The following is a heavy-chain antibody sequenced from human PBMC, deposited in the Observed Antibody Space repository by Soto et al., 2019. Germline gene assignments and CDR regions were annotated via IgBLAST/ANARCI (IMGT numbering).Heavy chain of an antibody. Sequence: PGESLKISCKGSGYSFTSYWIGWVRQMPGKGLEWMGIIYPGDSDTRYSPSFQGQVTISADKSISTAYLQWSSLKASATAMYYWAGHDRLYSSSWYVYWGQGPLCTVSS. J-gene: IGHJ4*02. V-gene: IGHV5-51*01. D-gene: IGHD6-13*01. CDR3: AGHDRLYSSSWYVY. CDR1: GYSFTSYW. CDR2: IYPGDSDT.